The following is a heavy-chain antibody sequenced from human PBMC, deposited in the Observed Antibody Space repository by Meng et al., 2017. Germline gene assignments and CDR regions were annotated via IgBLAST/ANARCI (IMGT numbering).Heavy chain of an antibody. CDR2: IYYRGST. Sequence: GSLRLSCSVSGDSMNNYYWGWIRQPPGKGLEYIGYIYYRGSTDYNPSLRSRVTMSVDTSKNQFSLKLTSVTAADTAVYYCVRFSGKAVPFWGQGTLVTVSS. J-gene: IGHJ4*02. V-gene: IGHV4-59*01. CDR3: VRFSGKAVPF. D-gene: IGHD1-26*01. CDR1: GDSMNNYY.